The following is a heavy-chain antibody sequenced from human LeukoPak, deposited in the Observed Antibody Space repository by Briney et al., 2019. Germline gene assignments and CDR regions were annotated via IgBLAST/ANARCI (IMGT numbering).Heavy chain of an antibody. CDR2: IYYTGST. J-gene: IGHJ5*02. D-gene: IGHD4-11*01. CDR1: GGSISSYY. CDR3: ARQDNSKGYSWFDP. V-gene: IGHV4-59*08. Sequence: SSETLSLTCTVSGGSISSYYWSWIRQPPGKGREWIGSIYYTGSTTYNPSLKSRVTISVDTSKSQFSLNLNSVTAADTAVYYGARQDNSKGYSWFDPWGQGTLVTVSS.